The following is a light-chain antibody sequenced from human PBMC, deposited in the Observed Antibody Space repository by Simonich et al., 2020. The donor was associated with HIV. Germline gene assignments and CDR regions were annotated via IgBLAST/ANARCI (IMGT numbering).Light chain of an antibody. Sequence: QSALTQPASVSGSPGQSLSISCTGTSSDVGGYNYVSWYQQHPGKAPKLIIYDVSKRPAGVSNRFSGSKSGNTASLTISGLQAEDEADYYCSSPTADRGVFGGGTKLTVL. CDR2: DVS. CDR1: SSDVGGYNY. J-gene: IGLJ3*02. CDR3: SSPTADRGV. V-gene: IGLV2-14*01.